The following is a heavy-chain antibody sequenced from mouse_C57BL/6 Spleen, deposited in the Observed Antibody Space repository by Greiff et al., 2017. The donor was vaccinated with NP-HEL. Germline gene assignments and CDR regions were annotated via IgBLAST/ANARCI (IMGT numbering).Heavy chain of an antibody. J-gene: IGHJ4*01. D-gene: IGHD1-1*01. CDR1: GYTFTSYW. V-gene: IGHV1-50*01. CDR2: IDPSDSYT. CDR3: ARGYYYGSPRYAMDY. Sequence: VQLQQPGAELVKPGASVKLSCKASGYTFTSYWMQWVKQRPGQGLEWIGEIDPSDSYTNYNQKFKGKATLTVDTSSSTAYMQLSSLTSEDSAVYYCARGYYYGSPRYAMDYWGQGTSVTVSS.